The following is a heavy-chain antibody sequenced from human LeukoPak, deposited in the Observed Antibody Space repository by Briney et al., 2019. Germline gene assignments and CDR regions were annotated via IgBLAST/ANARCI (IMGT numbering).Heavy chain of an antibody. CDR3: ARDCSEYSSSPGPDAFDI. V-gene: IGHV3-21*01. J-gene: IGHJ3*02. CDR2: ISSSSSYI. CDR1: GFTFSSYS. Sequence: PGGSLRLSCAASGFTFSSYSMNWVRQAPGKGLEWVSSISSSSSYIYYADSVKGRFTISRDNAKNSLYLQMNSLRAEDTAVYYCARDCSEYSSSPGPDAFDIWGQGTMVTVSS. D-gene: IGHD6-6*01.